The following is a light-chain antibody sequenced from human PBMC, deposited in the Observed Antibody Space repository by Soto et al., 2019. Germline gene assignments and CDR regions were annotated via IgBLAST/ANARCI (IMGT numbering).Light chain of an antibody. Sequence: DIQMTQSPSTLSASIGDRVTITCRASQNINSWLAWYQQKPGKAPKLLIYKASSLESGVPSRFSGSGSGTEFTLTINSLQPDYFATYYCQSRGSFGQGTKVEIK. V-gene: IGKV1-5*03. J-gene: IGKJ1*01. CDR1: QNINSW. CDR2: KAS. CDR3: QSRGS.